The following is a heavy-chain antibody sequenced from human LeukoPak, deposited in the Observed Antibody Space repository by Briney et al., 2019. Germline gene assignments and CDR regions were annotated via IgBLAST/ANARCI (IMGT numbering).Heavy chain of an antibody. J-gene: IGHJ4*02. CDR2: IYSGGST. CDR1: GFSVSSNY. D-gene: IGHD5-18*01. Sequence: GGSLRLSCAASGFSVSSNYMSWVRQAPGKGLEWVSVIYSGGSTYYADSVKGRFTISRDNSKNTVDLQMNGLRAEDTAVYYCARENSYGSPLDHWGQGTLVSVSS. CDR3: ARENSYGSPLDH. V-gene: IGHV3-53*05.